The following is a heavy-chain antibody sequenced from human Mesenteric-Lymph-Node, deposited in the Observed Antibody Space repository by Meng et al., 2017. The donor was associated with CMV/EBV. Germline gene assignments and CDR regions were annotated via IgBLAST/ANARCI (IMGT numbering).Heavy chain of an antibody. CDR2: INGNGRGT. V-gene: IGHV3-23*01. CDR3: AKAGSSSYLYYHGMDV. Sequence: GESLKISCAASGFTFSSYAMSCVRQAPGKGLEWVSTINGNGRGTYYADSVKGRFTLSRDSSKNTLFLQMNSLRAEDTAVYYCAKAGSSSYLYYHGMDVWGQGTTVTVSS. CDR1: GFTFSSYA. J-gene: IGHJ6*02. D-gene: IGHD6-13*01.